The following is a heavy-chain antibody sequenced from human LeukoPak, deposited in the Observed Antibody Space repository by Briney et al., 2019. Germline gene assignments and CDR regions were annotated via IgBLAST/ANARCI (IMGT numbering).Heavy chain of an antibody. Sequence: ASVKVSCKASGYTFTSYDINWVRQATGQGLEWMGWMNPNSGNTGYAQKFQGRVTMTRNTSISTAYMELSSLRSEDTAGYYCARVGYCSGGSCYQIDYWGQGTLVTVSS. D-gene: IGHD2-15*01. CDR3: ARVGYCSGGSCYQIDY. J-gene: IGHJ4*02. V-gene: IGHV1-8*01. CDR2: MNPNSGNT. CDR1: GYTFTSYD.